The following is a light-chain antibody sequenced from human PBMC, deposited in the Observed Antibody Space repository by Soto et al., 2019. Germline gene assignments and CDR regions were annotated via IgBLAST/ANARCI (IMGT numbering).Light chain of an antibody. CDR2: DVS. V-gene: IGKV1-5*01. CDR1: QSVSNW. CDR3: QQYDSYSWT. Sequence: DIQMTQSPSTRSASVGERVTITCRASQSVSNWFAWYQQKPAKAPKLLIYDVSSLESGVPSRFSGSGSGTEFILTISSLQPDDFATYYCQQYDSYSWTFDQGTKVDIK. J-gene: IGKJ1*01.